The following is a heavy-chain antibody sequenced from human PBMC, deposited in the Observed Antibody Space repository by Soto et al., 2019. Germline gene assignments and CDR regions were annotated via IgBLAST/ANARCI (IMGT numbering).Heavy chain of an antibody. CDR3: ARGDGYYDLWSGYFDP. J-gene: IGHJ5*02. CDR1: GGSISSYY. CDR2: TYFTGTT. V-gene: IGHV4-59*13. Sequence: SETLSLTCTVSGGSISSYYWTWIRQFPGKGLEWIGYTYFTGTTNYNPSLKSRVSISLDTSKNQMSLTFTSMTAADTAVYYCARGDGYYDLWSGYFDPWGQGTQVTVSS. D-gene: IGHD3-3*01.